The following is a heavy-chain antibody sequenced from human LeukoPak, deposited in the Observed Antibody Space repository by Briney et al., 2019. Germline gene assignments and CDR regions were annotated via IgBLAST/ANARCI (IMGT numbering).Heavy chain of an antibody. CDR1: GFTFSSFA. D-gene: IGHD3-3*01. J-gene: IGHJ4*02. CDR3: AKVYHVFWSGYLDY. CDR2: ICGSGGST. Sequence: GGSLRLSCAASGFTFSSFAMSWVRQAPGKGLEWVSAICGSGGSTYYADSVKGRFTISRDNSKNTLYLQMNSLRAEDTAVYYCAKVYHVFWSGYLDYWGQGALVTVSS. V-gene: IGHV3-23*01.